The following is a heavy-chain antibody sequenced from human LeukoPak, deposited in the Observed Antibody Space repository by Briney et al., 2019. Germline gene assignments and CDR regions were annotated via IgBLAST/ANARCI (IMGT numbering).Heavy chain of an antibody. CDR2: KFYSGST. J-gene: IGHJ4*02. CDR3: ARHKETCSGDYCYLDYFDY. CDR1: GGSISGFY. D-gene: IGHD2-15*01. V-gene: IGHV4-59*01. Sequence: PSETLSLTCTVSGGSISGFYWNWIRQPPGKGLEWIGYKFYSGSTNYNPSLESRVTVSVDTSKNQFSLRLSSVTAADTAVYYCARHKETCSGDYCYLDYFDYWGQGTLVTVSS.